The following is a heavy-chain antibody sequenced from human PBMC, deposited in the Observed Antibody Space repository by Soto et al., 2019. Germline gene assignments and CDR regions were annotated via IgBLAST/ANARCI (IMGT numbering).Heavy chain of an antibody. Sequence: ASVKVSCKASGYTFTSYDINWVRQATGQGLEWMGWMNPNSGNTGYAQKFQGRVTMTRNTSISTAYMELGSLRSEDTAVYYCARLASSPITIFGVVIIPSLWFDPWGQGTLVTVSS. J-gene: IGHJ5*02. CDR1: GYTFTSYD. CDR3: ARLASSPITIFGVVIIPSLWFDP. V-gene: IGHV1-8*01. D-gene: IGHD3-3*01. CDR2: MNPNSGNT.